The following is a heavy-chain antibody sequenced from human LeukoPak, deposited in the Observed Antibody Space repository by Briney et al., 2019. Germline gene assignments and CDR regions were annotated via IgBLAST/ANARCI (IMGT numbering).Heavy chain of an antibody. CDR1: GFTVSSNY. Sequence: GGSLRLSCAASGFTVSSNYMSRVRQAPGKGLEWVAFINGPSDNIRYADSVEGRFTISRDNVKNSLYLQMHSLRIEDTAVYYCATSRVFDYWGQGALVTVSS. CDR3: ATSRVFDY. J-gene: IGHJ4*02. V-gene: IGHV3-11*04. CDR2: INGPSDNI.